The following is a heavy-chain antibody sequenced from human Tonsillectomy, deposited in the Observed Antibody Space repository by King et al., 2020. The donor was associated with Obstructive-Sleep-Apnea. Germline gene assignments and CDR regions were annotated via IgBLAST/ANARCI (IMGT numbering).Heavy chain of an antibody. CDR1: GFAFSSYA. D-gene: IGHD3/OR15-3a*01. Sequence: VQLVESGGGLVQPGGSLRLSCSASGFAFSSYAMSWVRQAPGKGLEWVSTISGSADSTYNAGSVKGRFTISRDNSKNTLYLQMNSLRAEETAVYYCATLGTGRDYWGQGTLVTVSS. J-gene: IGHJ4*02. CDR2: ISGSADST. V-gene: IGHV3-23*04. CDR3: ATLGTGRDY.